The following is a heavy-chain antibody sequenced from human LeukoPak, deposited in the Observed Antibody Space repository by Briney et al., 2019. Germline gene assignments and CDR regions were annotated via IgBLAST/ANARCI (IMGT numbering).Heavy chain of an antibody. J-gene: IGHJ4*02. Sequence: GDSLKISCQSSGYSFTSYWIAWVRQMPGKGLEWMGIIYPDDSETRYNPSFQGQVTMSADKSISTAYLRWSALESSDTAIYYCARQPIDYGPDYWGLGTRVTVSS. CDR3: ARQPIDYGPDY. CDR1: GYSFTSYW. V-gene: IGHV5-51*01. D-gene: IGHD4/OR15-4a*01. CDR2: IYPDDSET.